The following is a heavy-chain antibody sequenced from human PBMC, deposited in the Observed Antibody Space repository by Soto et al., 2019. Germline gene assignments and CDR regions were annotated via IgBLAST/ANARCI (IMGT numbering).Heavy chain of an antibody. D-gene: IGHD3-3*01. Sequence: ASVKVSFKASGYTFTSYDINWVRQATGQGLEWMGWMNPNSGNTGYAQKFQGRVTMTRNTSISTAYMELSSLRSEDTAVYYCARGCMPSTYYDFWSGYWGPVANWFDTWGQGTLVTVSS. J-gene: IGHJ5*02. CDR3: ARGCMPSTYYDFWSGYWGPVANWFDT. CDR2: MNPNSGNT. CDR1: GYTFTSYD. V-gene: IGHV1-8*01.